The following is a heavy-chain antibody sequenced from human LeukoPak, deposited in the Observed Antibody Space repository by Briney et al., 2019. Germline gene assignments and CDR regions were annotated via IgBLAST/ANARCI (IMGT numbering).Heavy chain of an antibody. J-gene: IGHJ5*02. CDR3: ARDSPGGSYPFGP. CDR1: GFTFSTYW. CDR2: IKQDGSEK. Sequence: PGGSLRLSCAASGFTFSTYWMNWYRQAPGKGLEWVANIKQDGSEKYYVDSVKGRFTISRDNAKKSLYLQMNSLRAEDTAVYYCARDSPGGSYPFGPWGQGTLVTVSS. V-gene: IGHV3-7*01. D-gene: IGHD1-26*01.